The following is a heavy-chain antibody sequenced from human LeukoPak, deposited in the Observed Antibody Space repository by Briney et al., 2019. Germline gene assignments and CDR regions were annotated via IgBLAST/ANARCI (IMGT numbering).Heavy chain of an antibody. CDR3: AKDLSGTSGGSGSYTFDY. Sequence: ETLSLTCAVYGGSFSGYYWSWVRQAPGKGLEWVSAISGSGGSTYYADSVKGRFTISRDNSKNTLYLQMNSLRAEDTAVYYCAKDLSGTSGGSGSYTFDYWGQGTLVTVSS. CDR2: ISGSGGST. V-gene: IGHV3-23*01. D-gene: IGHD3-10*01. J-gene: IGHJ4*02. CDR1: GGSFSGYY.